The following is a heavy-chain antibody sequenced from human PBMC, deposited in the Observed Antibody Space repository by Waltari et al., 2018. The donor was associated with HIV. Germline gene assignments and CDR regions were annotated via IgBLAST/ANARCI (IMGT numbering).Heavy chain of an antibody. CDR2: ISSSSSYI. CDR3: ARVSAYSSSYNLDY. D-gene: IGHD6-6*01. V-gene: IGHV3-21*01. Sequence: EVQLVESGGGLVKPGGSLTLPCAASVFTFSCYSMNWVRQAPGKGLEWVSSISSSSSYIYYADSVKGRFTISRDNAKNSLYMQMNSLRAEDTAVYYCARVSAYSSSYNLDYWGQGTLVTVSS. CDR1: VFTFSCYS. J-gene: IGHJ4*02.